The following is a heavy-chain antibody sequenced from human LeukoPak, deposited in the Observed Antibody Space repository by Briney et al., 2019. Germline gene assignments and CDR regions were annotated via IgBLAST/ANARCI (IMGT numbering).Heavy chain of an antibody. J-gene: IGHJ4*02. CDR3: ATRTQDNTYYYDSSGYYYFDY. Sequence: SQTLSLTCTVSGGSISSGGYYWSWIRQHPGKGLEWIGYIYYSGSTYYNPSLKSRVTVSVDTSKNQFSLKLSSVTAADTAVYYCATRTQDNTYYYDSSGYYYFDYWGQGTLVTVSS. CDR2: IYYSGST. CDR1: GGSISSGGYY. V-gene: IGHV4-31*03. D-gene: IGHD3-22*01.